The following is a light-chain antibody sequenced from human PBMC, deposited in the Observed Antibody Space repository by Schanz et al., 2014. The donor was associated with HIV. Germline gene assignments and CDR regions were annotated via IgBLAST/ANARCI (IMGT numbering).Light chain of an antibody. V-gene: IGKV3-20*01. CDR1: QTITSNF. CDR2: GAS. J-gene: IGKJ2*01. Sequence: EIVLTQSPGTLSLFPGERAALSCRASQTITSNFLAWYQQRPGQAPRLLIYGASNRATGVPDRFSGSGSGTDFILTISRLEPEDFAVYYCQQYGDTPKYTFGQGTRLE. CDR3: QQYGDTPKYT.